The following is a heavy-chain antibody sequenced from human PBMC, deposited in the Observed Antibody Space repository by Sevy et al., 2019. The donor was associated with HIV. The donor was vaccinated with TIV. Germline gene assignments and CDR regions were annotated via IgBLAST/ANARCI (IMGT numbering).Heavy chain of an antibody. CDR3: TRNGGALDNGFDP. V-gene: IGHV3-48*03. CDR2: ISSSGSSI. D-gene: IGHD2-8*01. J-gene: IGHJ5*02. Sequence: GGSLRLSCTASGFTFSSYDMNWVRQAPGKGLEWVSKISSSGSSIYDADSVKGRFTISRDNAKNSLNLQMNSLRAEDTAVYYCTRNGGALDNGFDPWGQGTLVTVSS. CDR1: GFTFSSYD.